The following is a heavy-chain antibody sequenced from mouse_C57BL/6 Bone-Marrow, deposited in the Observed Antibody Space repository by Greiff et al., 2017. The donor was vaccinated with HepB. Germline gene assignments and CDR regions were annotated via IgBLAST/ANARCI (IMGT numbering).Heavy chain of an antibody. CDR1: GFNIKDYY. Sequence: EVQLQQSGAELVRPGASVKLSCTASGFNIKDYYMHWVKQRPEQGLEWIGRIDPEDGDTEYAPKFQGKATMTADTSSNTAYLQLSSLTSEDTAVYYCTGGSSPYWYCDVWGTGTTVTVSS. CDR2: IDPEDGDT. CDR3: TGGSSPYWYCDV. J-gene: IGHJ1*03. V-gene: IGHV14-1*01. D-gene: IGHD1-1*01.